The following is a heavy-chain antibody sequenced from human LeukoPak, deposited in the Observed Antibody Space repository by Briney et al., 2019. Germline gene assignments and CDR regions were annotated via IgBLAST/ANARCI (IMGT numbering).Heavy chain of an antibody. CDR1: GFTFSSYG. Sequence: GSLRLSCAASGFTFSSYGMHWVRQAPGKGLEWVAVISYDGSNKYYADSVKGRFTISRDNAKNTLYLQMNSLRAEDTAVYYCATQSSGCPYHWGQGTLVTVSS. D-gene: IGHD6-19*01. V-gene: IGHV3-30*03. J-gene: IGHJ5*02. CDR2: ISYDGSNK. CDR3: ATQSSGCPYH.